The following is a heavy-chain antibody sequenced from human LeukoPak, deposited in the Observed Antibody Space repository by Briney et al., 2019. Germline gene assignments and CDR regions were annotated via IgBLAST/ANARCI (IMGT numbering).Heavy chain of an antibody. J-gene: IGHJ4*02. Sequence: GGSLRLSCAASGFTFSSYAMHWVRQAPGKGLEWVAVISYDGSNKYYADSVKGRFTISRDNSKNTLYLQMNSLRAEDTAVYYCARPLMVDSSGYYYPLFGYWGQGTLVTVSS. CDR3: ARPLMVDSSGYYYPLFGY. D-gene: IGHD3-22*01. V-gene: IGHV3-30-3*01. CDR2: ISYDGSNK. CDR1: GFTFSSYA.